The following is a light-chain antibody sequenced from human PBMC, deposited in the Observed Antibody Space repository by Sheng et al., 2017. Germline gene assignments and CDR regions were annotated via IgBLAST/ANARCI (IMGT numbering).Light chain of an antibody. CDR2: KTS. J-gene: IGKJ1*01. CDR3: QQYSNYWT. V-gene: IGKV1-5*03. Sequence: DIQMTQSPSTLSASLGDRVTITCRASQSISNWLAWYQQKPGKAPKLLIYKTSNLESGVPSRFSGSGSGTEFTLTISSLQPDDFASYYCQQYSNYWTFGQGTEGGN. CDR1: QSISNW.